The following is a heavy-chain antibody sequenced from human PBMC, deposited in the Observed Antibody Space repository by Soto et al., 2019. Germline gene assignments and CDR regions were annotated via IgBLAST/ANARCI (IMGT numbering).Heavy chain of an antibody. J-gene: IGHJ6*02. CDR3: ARDRIPTGMDV. V-gene: IGHV3-23*01. CDR2: ISGSDGST. CDR1: GFTFSSYA. Sequence: GGSLRLSCAASGFTFSSYAMNWVRQAPGKGLEWVSVISGSDGSTYYADSVKGRFTISRDNSKNTLYLQMNSLRAEDTAVYYCARDRIPTGMDVWGQGTTVTVSS.